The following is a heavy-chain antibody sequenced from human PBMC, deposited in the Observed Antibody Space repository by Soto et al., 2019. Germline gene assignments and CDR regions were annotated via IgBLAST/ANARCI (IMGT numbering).Heavy chain of an antibody. CDR2: ISWDSTTV. Sequence: GGSLRLSCSASGFTFDNCAMHWVRQAPGKGLEWVSGISWDSTTVGYADSVKGRFTISRDDAKNSLYLQMNSLRREDTALYYCVQGRYPTMATPLDHCGPGTMVTVSS. CDR3: VQGRYPTMATPLDH. D-gene: IGHD1-1*01. CDR1: GFTFDNCA. V-gene: IGHV3-9*01. J-gene: IGHJ5*02.